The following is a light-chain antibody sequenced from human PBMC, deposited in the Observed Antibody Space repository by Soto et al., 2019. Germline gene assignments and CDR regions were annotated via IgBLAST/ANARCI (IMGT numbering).Light chain of an antibody. CDR3: QQYGSSPLT. J-gene: IGKJ4*01. CDR1: QSVSSSY. CDR2: GAS. Sequence: ELVLTQSPGTLSLSPGERATLSCRASQSVSSSYLAWYQQKPGQAPRLLIYGASSRSTGIPGRFSGSGSGTDFTLTISRLEPEEFAVYYCQQYGSSPLTFGGGTKVDIK. V-gene: IGKV3-20*01.